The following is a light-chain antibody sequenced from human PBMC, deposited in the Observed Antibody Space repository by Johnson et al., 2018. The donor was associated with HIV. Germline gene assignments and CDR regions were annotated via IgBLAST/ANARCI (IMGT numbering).Light chain of an antibody. CDR2: ENN. CDR1: SSDMGNYA. J-gene: IGLJ1*01. CDR3: GTWDSSLSASGYV. Sequence: QSVLTQPPSVSAAPGQKVTISCSGSSSDMGNYAVSWYQQLPGTAPKLLIYENNKRPSGIPDRFSGSKSGTSATLGITGLQTGDEADYYCGTWDSSLSASGYVFGTGTKVTVL. V-gene: IGLV1-51*02.